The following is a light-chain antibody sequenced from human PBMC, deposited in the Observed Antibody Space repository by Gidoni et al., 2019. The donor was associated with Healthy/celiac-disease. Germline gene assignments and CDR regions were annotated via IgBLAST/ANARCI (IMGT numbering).Light chain of an antibody. J-gene: IGKJ4*01. CDR1: QDISNY. CDR3: QQYDNLPHT. CDR2: DAS. V-gene: IGKV1-33*01. Sequence: MTQSPSSLSASVGDRVTITCQASQDISNYLYWYQQKPGKAPKLLIYDASNLETGVPSRFSGSGSGTDFTFTISSLQPEDIATYYCQQYDNLPHTFXGXTKVEIK.